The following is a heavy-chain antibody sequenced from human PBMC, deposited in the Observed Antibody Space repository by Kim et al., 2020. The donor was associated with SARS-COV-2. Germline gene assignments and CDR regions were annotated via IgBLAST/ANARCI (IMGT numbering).Heavy chain of an antibody. V-gene: IGHV3-74*03. J-gene: IGHJ4*02. CDR2: INRDGSRA. Sequence: GGSLRLSCAASGFTLSTYWMHWVRQAPGKGLMWVSHINRDGSRAAYADSVRGRFTVSRDNAKNTLYLQMDSLRAEDTAVYYFARDRGKQDDYWGQGTLVTVSS. D-gene: IGHD5-12*01. CDR3: ARDRGKQDDY. CDR1: GFTLSTYW.